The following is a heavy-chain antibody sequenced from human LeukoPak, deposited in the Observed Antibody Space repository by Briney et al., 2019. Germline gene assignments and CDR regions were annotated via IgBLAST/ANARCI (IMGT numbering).Heavy chain of an antibody. J-gene: IGHJ4*02. V-gene: IGHV4-39*01. CDR2: IYYTGTT. CDR3: ASDLK. CDR1: GGSISSGTYH. Sequence: SETLSLTCTVSGGSISSGTYHWAWIRQPPGKGLEWMGSIYYTGTTYYNPSLKSRVTLSVDTSKNQFSLKVNSVTAADTAVYYCASDLKWGQGTLVIVSS.